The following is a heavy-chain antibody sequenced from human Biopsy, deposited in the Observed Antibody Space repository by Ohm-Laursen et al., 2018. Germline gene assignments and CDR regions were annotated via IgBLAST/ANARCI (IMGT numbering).Heavy chain of an antibody. V-gene: IGHV4-59*08. Sequence: SDTLSLTCTVSGDSVSNNFWTWIRQPPGKTLEWIAYKFYRGTTTYNPSLKGRVIVSVDPSKSQISLKLTSVTASDTAIYYCARLTRRGNIIFFDYWGQGTLVAVSS. CDR3: ARLTRRGNIIFFDY. D-gene: IGHD1-26*01. J-gene: IGHJ4*02. CDR1: GDSVSNNF. CDR2: KFYRGTT.